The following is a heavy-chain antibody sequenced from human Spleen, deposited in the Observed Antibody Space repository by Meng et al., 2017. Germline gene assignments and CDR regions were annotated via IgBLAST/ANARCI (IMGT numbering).Heavy chain of an antibody. D-gene: IGHD4-11*01. CDR2: INHSGST. V-gene: IGHV4-34*01. J-gene: IGHJ4*02. Sequence: VKVVRWGAGRFKPSEPLSLTCAVYGGSFSGYDWSWIRQPPGKGLEWIGEINHSGSTNYNPSPESRATISVDTSQNNLSLKLSSVTAADSAVYYCARGPTTMAHDFDYWGQGTLVTVSS. CDR1: GGSFSGYD. CDR3: ARGPTTMAHDFDY.